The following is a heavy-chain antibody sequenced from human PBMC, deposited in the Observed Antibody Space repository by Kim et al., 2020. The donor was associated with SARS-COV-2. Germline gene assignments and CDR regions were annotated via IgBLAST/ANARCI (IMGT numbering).Heavy chain of an antibody. CDR3: VRLPPPLTLQCSGDSCYEY. V-gene: IGHV4-39*01. D-gene: IGHD2-15*01. J-gene: IGHJ4*02. Sequence: SETLSLTCTVSGGSISGSPYYWAWIRQPPGKGPEWIGHIYYTGSSYYNPSLRSRVTLSVDTSKNNFSLQVKSVTAADTAVYYCVRLPPPLTLQCSGDSCYEYWGRGALVTVSS. CDR1: GGSISGSPYY. CDR2: IYYTGSS.